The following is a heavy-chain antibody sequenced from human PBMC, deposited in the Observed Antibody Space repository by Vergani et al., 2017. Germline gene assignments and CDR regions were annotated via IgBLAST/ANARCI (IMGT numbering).Heavy chain of an antibody. J-gene: IGHJ4*02. CDR3: TTEHVLWFGELVGDY. CDR1: GFTFSNAW. V-gene: IGHV3-15*01. Sequence: EVQLVESGGGLVKPGGSLRLSCAASGFTFSNAWMSGVRQAPGKGLEWVGRIKSKTDGGTTDYAAPVKGRFTISRDDSKNTLNLQMNSLKTEDAAVYYCTTEHVLWFGELVGDYWGQGTLVTVSS. D-gene: IGHD3-10*01. CDR2: IKSKTDGGTT.